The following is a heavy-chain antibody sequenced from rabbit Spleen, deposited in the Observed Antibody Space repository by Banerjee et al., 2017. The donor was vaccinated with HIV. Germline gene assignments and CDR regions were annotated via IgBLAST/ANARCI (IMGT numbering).Heavy chain of an antibody. V-gene: IGHV1S45*01. CDR1: GFSFTDKDV. D-gene: IGHD1-1*01. J-gene: IGHJ3*01. CDR3: ARDLPDIIGWNFRF. CDR2: INTITGKT. Sequence: QEQLVESGGGLVQPEGSLTLTCKASGFSFTDKDVMCWVRQAPGKGLEWIGCINTITGKTVYATWAKGRFTISRASSTTVFLQMTSLTAADTATYFCARDLPDIIGWNFRFWGQGTLVTVS.